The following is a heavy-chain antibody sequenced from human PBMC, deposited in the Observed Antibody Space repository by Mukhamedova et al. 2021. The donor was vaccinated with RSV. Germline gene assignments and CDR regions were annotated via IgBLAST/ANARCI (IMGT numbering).Heavy chain of an antibody. Sequence: MGWINGYNGNTNYAQNLQGRVTMTTDTSTSTAYMDLRSLRHDDTAIYSCARERFGELTPLYYYGMDVWGQGTAVTVSS. J-gene: IGHJ6*02. V-gene: IGHV1-18*01. D-gene: IGHD3-10*01. CDR3: ARERFGELTPLYYYGMDV. CDR2: INGYNGNT.